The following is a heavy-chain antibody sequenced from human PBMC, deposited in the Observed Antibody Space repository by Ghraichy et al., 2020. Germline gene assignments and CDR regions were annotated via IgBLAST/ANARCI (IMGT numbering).Heavy chain of an antibody. Sequence: SETLSLTCTVSGGSISSSSYYWGWIRQPPGKGPQWIGGIYYTGSTYYNPSLKSRITISIDASKNQFSLKLSSVTAADTAVYYCARQFGDNGYPRFFDYGGQGTLVTVSS. V-gene: IGHV4-39*07. CDR3: ARQFGDNGYPRFFDY. D-gene: IGHD2-21*01. CDR1: GGSISSSSYY. J-gene: IGHJ4*02. CDR2: IYYTGST.